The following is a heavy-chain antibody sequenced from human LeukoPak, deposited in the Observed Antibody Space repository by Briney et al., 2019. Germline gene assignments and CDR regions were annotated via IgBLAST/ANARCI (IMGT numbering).Heavy chain of an antibody. CDR3: ASQTYYYGSGSYDY. CDR2: IHHSGNT. Sequence: NPSETLSLTCTVSGYSISSGYCWGWIRQSPGKGLEWIGTIHHSGNTYYNPSLKSRVTISVDTSKNQFSLKLSSVTAADTAVYYCASQTYYYGSGSYDYWGQGTLVTVSS. V-gene: IGHV4-38-2*02. CDR1: GYSISSGYC. J-gene: IGHJ4*02. D-gene: IGHD3-10*01.